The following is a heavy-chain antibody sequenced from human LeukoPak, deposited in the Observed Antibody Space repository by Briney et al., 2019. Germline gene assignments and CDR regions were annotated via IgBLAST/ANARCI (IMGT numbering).Heavy chain of an antibody. J-gene: IGHJ5*02. D-gene: IGHD3-9*01. CDR1: GYSFSNYW. CDR2: IYPGDSDT. CDR3: ARLYDIFTSNSFDP. V-gene: IGHV5-51*01. Sequence: GGSLKISCKGSGYSFSNYWIGWVRQMPGKGLERMGIIYPGDSDTRYSPSFQGQVTISADKSISTAYVQWSSLKASDTAMYYCARLYDIFTSNSFDPWGQGTLVTVSS.